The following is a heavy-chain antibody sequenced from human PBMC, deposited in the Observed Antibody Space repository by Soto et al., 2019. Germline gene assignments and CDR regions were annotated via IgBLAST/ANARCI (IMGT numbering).Heavy chain of an antibody. CDR1: GFTFSSYA. J-gene: IGHJ4*02. CDR2: ISYDGSNK. D-gene: IGHD3-3*01. CDR3: ARDTNDFWSGLWDY. V-gene: IGHV3-30-3*01. Sequence: PGGSLRLSCAASGFTFSSYAMHWVRQAPGKGLEWVAVISYDGSNKYYADSVKGRFTISRDNSKNTLYLQMNSLRAEDTAVYYCARDTNDFWSGLWDYWGQGTLDTVST.